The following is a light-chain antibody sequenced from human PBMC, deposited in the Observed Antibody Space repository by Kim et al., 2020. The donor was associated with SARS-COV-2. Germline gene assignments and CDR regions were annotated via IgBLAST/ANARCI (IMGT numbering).Light chain of an antibody. CDR1: HIISTS. J-gene: IGKJ2*01. Sequence: SASVGDRVTITSRASHIISTSLAWYQQKPGKTPKLLIFGASTIESGVPSRFSGSGSGTDFTLTISSLQPDDFATYYCQQYSTYSYTFGQGTKLEI. CDR2: GAS. CDR3: QQYSTYSYT. V-gene: IGKV1-5*03.